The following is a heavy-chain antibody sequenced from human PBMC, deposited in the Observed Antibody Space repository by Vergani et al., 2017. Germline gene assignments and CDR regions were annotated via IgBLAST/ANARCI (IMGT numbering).Heavy chain of an antibody. Sequence: EVQLVESGGGLVQPGRSLRLSCAASGFTFDDYAMHWVRQAPGKGLEWVSGISWNSGSIGYADSVKGRFTISRDNAKNSLYLQMNSLRAEDTAVYYCARELGYCSSTSCWPGGYWGQGTLVTVSS. J-gene: IGHJ4*02. V-gene: IGHV3-9*01. CDR2: ISWNSGSI. CDR1: GFTFDDYA. D-gene: IGHD2-2*01. CDR3: ARELGYCSSTSCWPGGY.